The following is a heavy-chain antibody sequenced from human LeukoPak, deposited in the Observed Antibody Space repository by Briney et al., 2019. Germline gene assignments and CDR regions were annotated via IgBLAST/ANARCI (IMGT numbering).Heavy chain of an antibody. D-gene: IGHD6-6*01. CDR1: GGSISSGGYY. V-gene: IGHV4-31*03. J-gene: IGHJ6*03. CDR2: IYYSGST. CDR3: ARDGIPYSTYSGSSLYYYYYMDV. Sequence: SQTLSLTCTVSGGSISSGGYYWSWIRQHPGKGLEWIGYIYYSGSTYYNPSLKSRVTISVDTSKNQFSLKLSSVTAADTAVYYCARDGIPYSTYSGSSLYYYYYMDVWGKGTTVTVSS.